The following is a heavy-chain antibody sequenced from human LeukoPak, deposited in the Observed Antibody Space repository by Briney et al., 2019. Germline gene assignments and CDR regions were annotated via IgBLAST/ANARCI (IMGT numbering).Heavy chain of an antibody. Sequence: SETLSLTCTVSGGSISSSSYYWSWVRQPAGKGLGWIGRIYMSGSSNSNPSLKSRVTISVDTSKNQFSLKLTSVTAADTAVYYCARDYRGSGMSSKWHFDSWGQGILVTVSS. CDR2: IYMSGSS. V-gene: IGHV4-61*02. CDR3: ARDYRGSGMSSKWHFDS. CDR1: GGSISSSSYY. D-gene: IGHD3-10*01. J-gene: IGHJ4*02.